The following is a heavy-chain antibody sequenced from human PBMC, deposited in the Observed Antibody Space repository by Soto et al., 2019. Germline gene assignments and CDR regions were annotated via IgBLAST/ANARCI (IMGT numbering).Heavy chain of an antibody. CDR3: ARDPSAGDSAGY. CDR1: GGTFSSYA. CDR2: IIPIFGTA. D-gene: IGHD2-21*01. Sequence: SVKVSCKASGGTFSSYAISWVRQAPGQGLEWMGGIIPIFGTANYAQKFQGRVTITADESTSTAYMELSSLRSEDTAVYYCARDPSAGDSAGYWGQGTLVTVSS. J-gene: IGHJ4*02. V-gene: IGHV1-69*13.